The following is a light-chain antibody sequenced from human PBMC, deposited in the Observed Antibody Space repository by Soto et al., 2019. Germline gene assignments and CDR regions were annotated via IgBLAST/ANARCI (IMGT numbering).Light chain of an antibody. CDR1: QSIRYY. CDR3: QHNNSYSQT. CDR2: GAS. Sequence: DIQLTQSPPTLSASVGDRVTITCRASQSIRYYLAWYQQMPGKAPKLLIYGASSLQSGVPSRFSGSGSGTEFTLTISSLQPDDVATYFCQHNNSYSQTFGQGTKVEIK. J-gene: IGKJ1*01. V-gene: IGKV1-5*01.